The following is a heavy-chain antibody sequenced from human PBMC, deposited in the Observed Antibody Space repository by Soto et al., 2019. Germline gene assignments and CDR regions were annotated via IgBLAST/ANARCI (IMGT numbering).Heavy chain of an antibody. CDR3: ARAGAPYSSSWYNWFDP. Sequence: ASVKVSCKASGYTFTGYYMHWVRQAPGQGLEWMGWINPNSGGTNYAQKFQGRVTMTRDTSISTAYMELSRLRSDDTAVYYCARAGAPYSSSWYNWFDPRGQGTLVTVSS. J-gene: IGHJ5*02. CDR2: INPNSGGT. CDR1: GYTFTGYY. D-gene: IGHD6-13*01. V-gene: IGHV1-2*02.